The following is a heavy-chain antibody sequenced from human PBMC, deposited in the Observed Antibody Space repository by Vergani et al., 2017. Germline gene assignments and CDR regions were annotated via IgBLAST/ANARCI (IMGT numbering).Heavy chain of an antibody. CDR2: INPNSGTA. J-gene: IGHJ5*02. D-gene: IGHD3-3*01. Sequence: QVQLVQSGAEVKKPGASVKVSCKASGYTFTGYYMHWVRQAPGQGLEWMGWINPNSGTANYAQKFQGRVTITADKSTSTAYMELSSLRSEDTAVYYCASFRVGSIGDLPPWGQGTLVTVSS. CDR1: GYTFTGYY. V-gene: IGHV1-2*02. CDR3: ASFRVGSIGDLPP.